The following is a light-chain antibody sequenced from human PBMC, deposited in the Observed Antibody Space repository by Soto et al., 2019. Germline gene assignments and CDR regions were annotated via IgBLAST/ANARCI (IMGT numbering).Light chain of an antibody. J-gene: IGLJ3*02. CDR2: ENN. CDR1: SPNIGTNS. Sequence: QSVLTQPPSLSAAPGQKVTISCSGGSPNIGTNSVSWYQQFPGTAPKFLIYENNKRPSEIPDRFSGSKSGTSATLAITDFQADDEADNNGADGVVSLWGGVSGGGTK. CDR3: ADGVVSLWGGV. V-gene: IGLV1-51*02.